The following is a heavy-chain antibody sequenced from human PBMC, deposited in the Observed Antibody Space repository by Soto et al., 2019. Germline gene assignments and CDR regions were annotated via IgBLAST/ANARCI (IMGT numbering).Heavy chain of an antibody. Sequence: SETLSLTCTVSGGSVSSGIYYWSWIRHPPGKGLEWIGYIYYIGSTNYSPSLKSRVTISVDTSKNQFSLKLSSVTAADTPVYYCARTSVCYYGMDVWGQGHTIAFST. J-gene: IGHJ6*01. CDR3: ARTSVCYYGMDV. CDR2: IYYIGST. V-gene: IGHV4-61*01. CDR1: GGSVSSGIYY.